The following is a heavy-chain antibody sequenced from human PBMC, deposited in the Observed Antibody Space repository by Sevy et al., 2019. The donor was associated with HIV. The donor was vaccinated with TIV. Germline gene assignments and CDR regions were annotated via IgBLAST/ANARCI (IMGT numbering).Heavy chain of an antibody. CDR2: FKSKTDGGTT. CDR1: GFTISNVW. Sequence: GGSLRLSCVASGFTISNVWMSWVRQAPGKGLEWVGHFKSKTDGGTTDYAAPVRDRFTISRDDSKNALYLQMNSLKTEDTAVYYCTTGGSLFQHWGQGTLVTVSS. J-gene: IGHJ1*01. CDR3: TTGGSLFQH. V-gene: IGHV3-15*01. D-gene: IGHD3-16*01.